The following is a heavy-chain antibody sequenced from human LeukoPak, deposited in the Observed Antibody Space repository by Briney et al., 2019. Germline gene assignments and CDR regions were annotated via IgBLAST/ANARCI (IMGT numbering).Heavy chain of an antibody. Sequence: SETLSLTCAVYGGSFSGYYWSWIRQPPGKGLEWIGEINHSGSTNYNPSLKSRVTISVDTSKNQFSLKLSSVTAADTAVYYCATGDVGYYDILTGLDYWGQGTLVTVSS. CDR3: ATGDVGYYDILTGLDY. V-gene: IGHV4-34*01. CDR2: INHSGST. CDR1: GGSFSGYY. J-gene: IGHJ4*02. D-gene: IGHD3-9*01.